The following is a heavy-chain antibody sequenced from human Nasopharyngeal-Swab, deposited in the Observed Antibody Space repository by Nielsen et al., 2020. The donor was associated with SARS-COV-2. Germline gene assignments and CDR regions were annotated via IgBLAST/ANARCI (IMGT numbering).Heavy chain of an antibody. CDR2: ISYDGSNK. Sequence: GGSLRLSCPASGFTFSSYAMHWVRQAPGKGLEWVAVISYDGSNKYYADSVKGRFTISRDNAKNSLYLQMNSLRAEDTAVYYCARVGLHYYDSSGPFDYWGQGTLVTVSS. V-gene: IGHV3-30*04. D-gene: IGHD3-22*01. CDR3: ARVGLHYYDSSGPFDY. CDR1: GFTFSSYA. J-gene: IGHJ4*02.